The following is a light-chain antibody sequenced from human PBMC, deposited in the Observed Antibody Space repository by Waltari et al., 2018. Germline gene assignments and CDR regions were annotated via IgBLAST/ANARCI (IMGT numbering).Light chain of an antibody. V-gene: IGLV1-40*01. CDR2: GST. CDR1: GPNIGAGYD. Sequence: QSVLTQPPSVSGAPGQRVTISCTGSGPNIGAGYDVHWYQQPPRAAPKLLIYGSTSRPLGVPARFFGSTSGTSASLAITGLQAEDEADYYCQSYDTSLSVVFGGGTKLTVL. J-gene: IGLJ3*02. CDR3: QSYDTSLSVV.